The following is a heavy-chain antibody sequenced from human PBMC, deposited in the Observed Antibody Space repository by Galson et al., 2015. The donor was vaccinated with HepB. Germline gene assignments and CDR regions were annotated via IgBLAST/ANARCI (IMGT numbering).Heavy chain of an antibody. V-gene: IGHV3-48*02. CDR2: ISTHSSTI. J-gene: IGHJ2*01. CDR1: GFTFSSYT. D-gene: IGHD2-2*01. CDR3: ARAAFGSTSYCYFDL. Sequence: LRLSCAAYGFTFSSYTMNWVRQAPGKGLEWLSYISTHSSTIYYADSVKGRFTISRDNAKNSLDPRMHSLRDEDTAVYYCARAAFGSTSYCYFDLWGRGTLVTVSS.